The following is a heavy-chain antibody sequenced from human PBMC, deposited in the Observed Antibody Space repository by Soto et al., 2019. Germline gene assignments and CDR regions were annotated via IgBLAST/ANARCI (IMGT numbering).Heavy chain of an antibody. J-gene: IGHJ6*02. CDR2: INPLDGVT. Sequence: GASVKVSCKASGYTFTTYYLQWVRQVPGQGLEWMGRINPLDGVTVYAQRFQGRVTMTRDTATTTIYMELSGLTSEDTAVYYCARDRDRTYAMDVWGQGTTVTVSS. CDR3: ARDRDRTYAMDV. V-gene: IGHV1-46*01. D-gene: IGHD3-10*01. CDR1: GYTFTTYY.